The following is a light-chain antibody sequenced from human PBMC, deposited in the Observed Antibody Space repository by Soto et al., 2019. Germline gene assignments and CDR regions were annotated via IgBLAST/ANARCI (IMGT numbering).Light chain of an antibody. J-gene: IGLJ3*02. CDR2: EVS. Sequence: QSALTQPASVSGSPGQSITISCTGTSGDVGAYNYVSWYQQHPGKAPKLMIYEVSYRPSGVSNRFSDSKSGNTASLTISGLQPEDETDYYCSSYTSNNTWVFGGGTKLTVL. CDR1: SGDVGAYNY. V-gene: IGLV2-14*01. CDR3: SSYTSNNTWV.